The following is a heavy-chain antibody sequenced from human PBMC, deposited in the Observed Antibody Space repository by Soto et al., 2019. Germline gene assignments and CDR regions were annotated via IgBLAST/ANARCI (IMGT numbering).Heavy chain of an antibody. D-gene: IGHD3-10*01. J-gene: IGHJ5*02. Sequence: XXTLCLACTVSGAPNGSHYWRWILQAPGKGLEWIGYMSYSGSTNSNPSLKSRVTISLDTSKNQFSLKLTSVTAADTAVYYCARQAMIRGVLAVWFDPWGPGTLVTVSS. CDR2: MSYSGST. CDR3: ARQAMIRGVLAVWFDP. V-gene: IGHV4-59*08. CDR1: GAPNGSHY.